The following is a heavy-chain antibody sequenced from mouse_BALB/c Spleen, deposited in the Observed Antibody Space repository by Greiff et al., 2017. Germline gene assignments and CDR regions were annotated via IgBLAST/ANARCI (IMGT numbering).Heavy chain of an antibody. V-gene: IGHV5-17*02. D-gene: IGHD1-2*01. CDR2: ISSGSSTI. Sequence: EVQLVESGGGLVQPGGSRKLSCAASGFTFSSYGMHWVRQAPEKGLEWVAYISSGSSTINYADTVKGRFTISRDNPKNTLFLQITSLRSEDTAMYYCARETTSTPLAYWGQGTLVTVSA. CDR3: ARETTSTPLAY. CDR1: GFTFSSYG. J-gene: IGHJ3*01.